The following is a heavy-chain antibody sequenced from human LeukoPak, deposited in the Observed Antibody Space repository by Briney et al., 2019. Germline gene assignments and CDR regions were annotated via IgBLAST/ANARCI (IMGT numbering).Heavy chain of an antibody. CDR3: ARDRKLYYGSGSEIDY. J-gene: IGHJ4*02. CDR1: GFTFSSYA. V-gene: IGHV3-33*01. Sequence: GGSLRLSCAASGFTFSSYALHWVRQAPGKGLKWVAVIWYDGSNKYYQDSLKGRFTISRDNSRNTLYLQMNSLRAEDTAVYYCARDRKLYYGSGSEIDYWGQGTLVTVSS. D-gene: IGHD3-10*01. CDR2: IWYDGSNK.